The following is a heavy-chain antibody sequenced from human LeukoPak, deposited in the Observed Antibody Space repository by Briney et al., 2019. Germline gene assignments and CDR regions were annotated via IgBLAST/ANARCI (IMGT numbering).Heavy chain of an antibody. CDR2: INPNSGGT. CDR3: ARGYSYGSYDY. CDR1: GYTFTDYY. D-gene: IGHD5-18*01. Sequence: ASVKVSCKASGYTFTDYYIHWVRQAPGQGLEWMGWINPNSGGTNLPHKFQGRVTMTRDTSISTAYMELSRLRSDDTAVYYCARGYSYGSYDYWGQGTLVTVSS. V-gene: IGHV1-2*02. J-gene: IGHJ4*02.